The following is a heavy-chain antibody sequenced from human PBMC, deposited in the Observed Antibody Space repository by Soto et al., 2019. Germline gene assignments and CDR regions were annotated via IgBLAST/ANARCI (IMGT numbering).Heavy chain of an antibody. V-gene: IGHV3-30*18. D-gene: IGHD1-26*01. CDR1: GFTFSSYG. Sequence: PGGSLRLSCAASGFTFSSYGMHWVRQAPGKGLEWVAVISYDGSNKYYADSVKGRFTISRDNSKNTLYLQMNSLRAEDTAVYYCAKSRRWEEYYFDYWGQGTLVTVSS. CDR2: ISYDGSNK. J-gene: IGHJ4*02. CDR3: AKSRRWEEYYFDY.